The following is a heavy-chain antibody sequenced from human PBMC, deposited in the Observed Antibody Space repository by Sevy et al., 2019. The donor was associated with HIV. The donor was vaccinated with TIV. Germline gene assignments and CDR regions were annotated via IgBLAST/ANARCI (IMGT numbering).Heavy chain of an antibody. CDR1: GYTFTSYG. J-gene: IGHJ5*02. CDR3: ARVSGRHALWFGEWNWFDP. V-gene: IGHV1-18*01. CDR2: ISAYNGNT. Sequence: ASVKVSCKASGYTFTSYGISWVRQAPGQGLEWMGWISAYNGNTNYAQKLQGRVTMTTDTSTSTAYMELGSLRSDDTAVYYCARVSGRHALWFGEWNWFDPWGQGTLVTVSS. D-gene: IGHD3-10*01.